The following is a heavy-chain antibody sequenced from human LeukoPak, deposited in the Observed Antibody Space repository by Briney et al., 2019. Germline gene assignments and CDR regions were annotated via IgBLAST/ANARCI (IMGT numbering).Heavy chain of an antibody. CDR1: GFTFTNYA. D-gene: IGHD3-10*01. CDR3: ARPGGYGSLAEPSRAPFDP. V-gene: IGHV3-30*04. Sequence: GRSLRLSCAASGFTFTNYAMHWVRQAPGKGLEWVAVISHDGNYKYYSDSVRGRVTISRDKSKRTLYLEMNSLTNEDTAVYYCARPGGYGSLAEPSRAPFDPWGQGTLATVSS. J-gene: IGHJ5*02. CDR2: ISHDGNYK.